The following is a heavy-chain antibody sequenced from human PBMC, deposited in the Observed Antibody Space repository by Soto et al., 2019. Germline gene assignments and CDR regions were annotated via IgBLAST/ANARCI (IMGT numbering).Heavy chain of an antibody. Sequence: EVQLVESGGGLVQPGGSLRLSCVASGFTFNIYWMHWVGQAPGKGLEWVSRLDNDGSATTYADSVKGRFTISRDNAKNTLFLQMNTLRGDDTAVSDCARDNWNSYWGQGTLVTVSS. CDR3: ARDNWNSY. V-gene: IGHV3-74*01. CDR2: LDNDGSAT. CDR1: GFTFNIYW. D-gene: IGHD1-1*01. J-gene: IGHJ4*02.